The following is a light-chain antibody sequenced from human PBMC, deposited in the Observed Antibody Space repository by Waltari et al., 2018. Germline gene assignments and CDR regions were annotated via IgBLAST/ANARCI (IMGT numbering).Light chain of an antibody. CDR3: CSYAGSSTFVV. CDR1: RRDVGRYTL. Sequence: QSALTQPASVSGSPGPSITISCTGTRRDVGRYTLVSWSQQPPGKAPKLMIYEVSKRPSGVSNRFSGSKSCNTASLTISGLQAEDEADYYCCSYAGSSTFVVFGGGTKLTVL. V-gene: IGLV2-23*02. CDR2: EVS. J-gene: IGLJ2*01.